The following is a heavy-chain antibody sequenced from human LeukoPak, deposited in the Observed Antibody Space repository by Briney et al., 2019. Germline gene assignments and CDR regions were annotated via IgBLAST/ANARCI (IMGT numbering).Heavy chain of an antibody. V-gene: IGHV4-59*08. Sequence: SETLSLTCTVSGDFITAYYWSWIRQPPGKGLEWIGYVYYSGSTEYNPSLRSRVTISLEMSKHQFSLKLNSVTAADTAFYYCARGKGVAIFGVVRPHRPYYMDVWGKGTTVTVSS. D-gene: IGHD3-3*01. J-gene: IGHJ6*03. CDR1: GDFITAYY. CDR2: VYYSGST. CDR3: ARGKGVAIFGVVRPHRPYYMDV.